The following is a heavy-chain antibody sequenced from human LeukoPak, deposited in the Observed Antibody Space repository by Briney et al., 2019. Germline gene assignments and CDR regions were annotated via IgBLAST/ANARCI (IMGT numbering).Heavy chain of an antibody. V-gene: IGHV4-59*08. J-gene: IGHJ3*02. Sequence: SETLSLTCTSSIGSISIYYSTCIPQPPPKALEWGGYIYYSGNTNHSPSLKSRVTISVDTSKSQLSLKQSSVTAADTAVYYCACLSYNGSRAFDIWGQGTMVIVSS. CDR3: ACLSYNGSRAFDI. CDR1: IGSISIYY. D-gene: IGHD3-22*01. CDR2: IYYSGNT.